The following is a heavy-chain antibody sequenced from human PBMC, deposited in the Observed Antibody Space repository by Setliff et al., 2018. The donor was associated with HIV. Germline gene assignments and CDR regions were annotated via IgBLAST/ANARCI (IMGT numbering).Heavy chain of an antibody. V-gene: IGHV4-31*03. CDR2: INYSGTT. CDR1: GGSINSGGYH. Sequence: SETLSLTCTVSGGSINSGGYHWSWIRQHPGKGLEWIGYINYSGTTYYNPSLKSRVTISVDTSKNQFFLKLTSVTAADTAMYYCARSPDYWGQGTQVTVSS. CDR3: ARSPDY. J-gene: IGHJ4*02.